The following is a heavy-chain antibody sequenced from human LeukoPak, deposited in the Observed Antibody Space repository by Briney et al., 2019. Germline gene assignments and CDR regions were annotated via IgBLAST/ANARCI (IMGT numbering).Heavy chain of an antibody. V-gene: IGHV3-72*01. CDR3: ARSRPYSAFDY. CDR2: IRDKANSYRT. D-gene: IGHD1-26*01. CDR1: GYTFSGHY. J-gene: IGHJ4*02. Sequence: GGSLRLSCVASGYTFSGHYMDWVRQAPGKGLEWVARIRDKANSYRTEYAASVKGRFTISRDDSKNSLSLQMSSLMTEDTALYYCARSRPYSAFDYWGQGILVTVSS.